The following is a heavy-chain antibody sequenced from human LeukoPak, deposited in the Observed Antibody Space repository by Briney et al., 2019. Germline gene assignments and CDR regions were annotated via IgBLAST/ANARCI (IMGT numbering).Heavy chain of an antibody. V-gene: IGHV3-30*02. Sequence: GGPLRLSCAASGFTFSNYGMHWVRQAPGKGLEWVAYIQYDGSNEQYADSVKGRFSISRDNSRNILFLQMNSLRAEDTAVYYCAKDRCSNGIGCYYYYMAVWGKGTTVTISS. CDR3: AKDRCSNGIGCYYYYMAV. J-gene: IGHJ6*03. CDR2: IQYDGSNE. D-gene: IGHD2-8*01. CDR1: GFTFSNYG.